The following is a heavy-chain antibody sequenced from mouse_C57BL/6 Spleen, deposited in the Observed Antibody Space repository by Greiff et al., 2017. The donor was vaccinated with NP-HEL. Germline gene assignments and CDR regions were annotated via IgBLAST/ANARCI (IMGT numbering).Heavy chain of an antibody. Sequence: EVKVEESGPGLVKPSQSLSLTCSVTGYSITSGYYWNWIRQFPGNKLEWMGYISYDGSNNYNPSLKNRISITRDTSKNQFFLKLNSVTTEDTATYYCARGRYDYAFAYWGQGTLVTVSA. CDR1: GYSITSGYY. V-gene: IGHV3-6*01. CDR2: ISYDGSN. J-gene: IGHJ3*01. D-gene: IGHD2-4*01. CDR3: ARGRYDYAFAY.